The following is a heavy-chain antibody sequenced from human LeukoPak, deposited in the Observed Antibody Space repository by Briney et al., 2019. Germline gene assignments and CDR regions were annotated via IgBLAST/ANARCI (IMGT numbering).Heavy chain of an antibody. CDR1: GYTFTSYD. V-gene: IGHV1-8*01. CDR3: ARFPNYDFWSGYYSVDY. D-gene: IGHD3-3*01. Sequence: SVKVSCKXSGYTFTSYDINWVRQAPRQGVEWVGQMNPNNGNTGYTQKFQGRVTMTSNTSISTAYMELSSLRSEDTAVYYCARFPNYDFWSGYYSVDYWGQGTLVTVSS. CDR2: MNPNNGNT. J-gene: IGHJ4*02.